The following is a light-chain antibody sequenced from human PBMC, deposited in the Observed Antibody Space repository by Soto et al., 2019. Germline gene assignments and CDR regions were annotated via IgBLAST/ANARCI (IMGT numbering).Light chain of an antibody. CDR3: QQYGGSSWT. Sequence: EIVLTQSPGTLSLSPGERATLSCRASQSVSSSYLAWYQQKPGQAPRLLIYGASNRATGIPDRFSGSGSGTDFTLTISRLEPEDFALYYCQQYGGSSWTFGQGTKVDIK. J-gene: IGKJ1*01. CDR2: GAS. CDR1: QSVSSSY. V-gene: IGKV3-20*01.